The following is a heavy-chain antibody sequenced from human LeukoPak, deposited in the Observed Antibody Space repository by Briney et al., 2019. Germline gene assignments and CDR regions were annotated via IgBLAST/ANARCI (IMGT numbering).Heavy chain of an antibody. Sequence: GGSLRLSCATSGFTFSSYAMSWVRQAPGKGLEWVSGISGGTGTPFYADSVKGRFTISRDNSKNTLYLQMSSLRGEDTAVYYCAKRRTTVITMDYFDYWGQGTLVTVSS. CDR1: GFTFSSYA. J-gene: IGHJ4*02. CDR2: ISGGTGTP. D-gene: IGHD4-17*01. V-gene: IGHV3-23*01. CDR3: AKRRTTVITMDYFDY.